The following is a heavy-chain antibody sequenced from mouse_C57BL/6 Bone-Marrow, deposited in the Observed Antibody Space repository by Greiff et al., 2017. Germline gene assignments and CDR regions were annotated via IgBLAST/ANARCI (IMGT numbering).Heavy chain of an antibody. D-gene: IGHD1-1*01. Sequence: VQLQQSGPELVKPGASVKMSCKASGYTFTDYNMHWVKQSHGKSLEWIGYINPNNGGTSYNQKFKGKATLTVNKSSSTAYMELRSLTSEDSAVYYCARTFITTYYFDYWGQGTTRTVSS. J-gene: IGHJ2*01. CDR3: ARTFITTYYFDY. CDR2: INPNNGGT. V-gene: IGHV1-22*01. CDR1: GYTFTDYN.